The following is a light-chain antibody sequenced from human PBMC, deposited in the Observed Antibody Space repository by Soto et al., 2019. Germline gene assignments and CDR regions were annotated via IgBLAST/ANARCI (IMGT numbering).Light chain of an antibody. CDR3: QQYNSDVFT. J-gene: IGKJ3*01. V-gene: IGKV4-1*01. Sequence: DIVLTQSPDSLAVSLGERATINCKSSQSVLYSTNNKNSLAWYQQKPGQPPKLLFYWASTRESGVPDRFGGSGSGTDFTLTIGSLQAEDVAVYYCQQYNSDVFTFGPGTTVDIK. CDR2: WAS. CDR1: QSVLYSTNNKNS.